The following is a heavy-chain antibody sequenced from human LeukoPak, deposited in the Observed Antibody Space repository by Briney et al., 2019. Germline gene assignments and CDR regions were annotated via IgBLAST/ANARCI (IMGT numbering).Heavy chain of an antibody. Sequence: SETLSLTCTVSGDSISSSSYFWGWIRQPPGEGLEWMGSIYYGGSTFYNPSLKSRVTVSVDTSKNQFSLKLNSVTAADTAVYYCARDGGSMLRGGLPHDYWGQGILVTVSS. CDR1: GDSISSSSYF. CDR2: IYYGGST. D-gene: IGHD3-10*01. CDR3: ARDGGSMLRGGLPHDY. J-gene: IGHJ4*02. V-gene: IGHV4-39*02.